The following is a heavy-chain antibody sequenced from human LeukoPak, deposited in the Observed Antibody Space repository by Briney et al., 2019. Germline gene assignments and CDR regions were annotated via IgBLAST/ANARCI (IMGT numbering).Heavy chain of an antibody. D-gene: IGHD3-22*01. CDR3: ARDVISGGSYSTAFDL. J-gene: IGHJ3*01. V-gene: IGHV3-7*01. Sequence: GGSLRLSCAASGFTFSSYWMSWVRQAPGKGLEWVANVKQDGSDKYYVDSVKGRFTISRDTAKNSLYLQMNSLRAEDTAVYYCARDVISGGSYSTAFDLWGQGTMVTVSS. CDR1: GFTFSSYW. CDR2: VKQDGSDK.